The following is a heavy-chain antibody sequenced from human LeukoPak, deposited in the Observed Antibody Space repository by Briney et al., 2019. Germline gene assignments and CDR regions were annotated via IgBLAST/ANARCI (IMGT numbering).Heavy chain of an antibody. D-gene: IGHD3-9*01. CDR1: GFTVSSNY. J-gene: IGHJ6*03. CDR3: ARLYYDILTGDYYYMDV. V-gene: IGHV3-66*04. CDR2: IYSGGST. Sequence: GGSLRLSCAASGFTVSSNYMSWVRQAPGKGLEWVSVIYSGGSTYYADSVKGRFTISRDNSKNTLYLQMNSLRAEDTAVYYCARLYYDILTGDYYYMDVWGKGTTVTISS.